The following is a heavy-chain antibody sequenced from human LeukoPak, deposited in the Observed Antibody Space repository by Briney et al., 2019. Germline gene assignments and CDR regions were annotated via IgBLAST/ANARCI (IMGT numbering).Heavy chain of an antibody. CDR1: GFTVSSNY. J-gene: IGHJ4*02. CDR3: AKNAMAGQAYYNY. CDR2: IDWTSGYI. Sequence: GGSLRLSCAASGFTVSSNYMSWVRQAPGKGLEWVSAIDWTSGYIYYADSVKGRFTTSRDNSKNTLYLQMNSLRAEDTAVYYCAKNAMAGQAYYNYWGQGALVTVSS. V-gene: IGHV3-23*01. D-gene: IGHD6-19*01.